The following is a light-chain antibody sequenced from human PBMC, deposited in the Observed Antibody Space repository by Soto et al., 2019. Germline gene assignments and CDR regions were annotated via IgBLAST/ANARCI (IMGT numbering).Light chain of an antibody. CDR3: QQYHSYST. J-gene: IGKJ1*01. V-gene: IGKV1-5*01. Sequence: DIQMTQSPSTLSASVGDRVTITCRASQSISSWLAWYQQKPGKAPNLLIYDASSLESGVPSRFSGSGSGTDFTLTISSLQPDDFATYYCQQYHSYSTFGQGTKVDIK. CDR2: DAS. CDR1: QSISSW.